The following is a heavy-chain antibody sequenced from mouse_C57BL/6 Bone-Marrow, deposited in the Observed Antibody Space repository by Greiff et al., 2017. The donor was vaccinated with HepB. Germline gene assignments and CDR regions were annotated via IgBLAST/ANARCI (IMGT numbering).Heavy chain of an antibody. Sequence: QVQLQQSGPELVKPGASVKISCKASGYAFSSSWMNWVKQRPGKGLEWIGRIYPGDGDTNYNGKFKGKATLTADKSSSTAYMQLSSLTSEDSAVYFCARWKDYDGFAYWGRGTLVTVSA. CDR1: GYAFSSSW. D-gene: IGHD2-4*01. CDR2: IYPGDGDT. CDR3: ARWKDYDGFAY. J-gene: IGHJ3*01. V-gene: IGHV1-82*01.